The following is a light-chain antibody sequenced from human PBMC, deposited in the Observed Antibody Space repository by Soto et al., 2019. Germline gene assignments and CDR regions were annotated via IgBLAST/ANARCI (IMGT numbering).Light chain of an antibody. V-gene: IGKV1-5*03. Sequence: DVPMTQSPSTLSASVGDRVTITCRASQSISGWLAWYQQSPGKAPKLMIYKASTLELGVPSRFSGSGSGTEFTLTINNLQPDDFATYYCQHYDGYSRTFGQGTKVEIK. J-gene: IGKJ1*01. CDR2: KAS. CDR3: QHYDGYSRT. CDR1: QSISGW.